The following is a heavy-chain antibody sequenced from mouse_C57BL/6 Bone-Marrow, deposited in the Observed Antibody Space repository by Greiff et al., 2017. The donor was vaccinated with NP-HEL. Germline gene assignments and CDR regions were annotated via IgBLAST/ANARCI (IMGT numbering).Heavy chain of an antibody. V-gene: IGHV5-17*01. J-gene: IGHJ3*01. CDR2: ISSGSSTI. CDR3: ATHFAY. CDR1: GFTFSDYG. Sequence: EVKLVESGGGLVKPGASLKLSCAASGFTFSDYGMHWVRQAPEKGLEWVAYISSGSSTIYYADTVKGRFTISRDNAKNTLFLQMTSLRSEDTAMYYCATHFAYWGQGTLVTVSA.